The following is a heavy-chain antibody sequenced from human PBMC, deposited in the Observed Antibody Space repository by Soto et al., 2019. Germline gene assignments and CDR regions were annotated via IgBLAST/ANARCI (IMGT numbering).Heavy chain of an antibody. D-gene: IGHD3-10*01. CDR2: IYYSGST. CDR1: GGSISSGGYY. V-gene: IGHV4-31*03. CDR3: ARDREVRRVTVLSYLDV. Sequence: SQTLSLTCTVSGGSISSGGYYWSWIRQHPGKGLEWIGYIYYSGSTYYNPSLKSRVTISVDTSKNQFSLKLSSVTAADTAVYYCARDREVRRVTVLSYLDVWGKGTTVTVSS. J-gene: IGHJ6*03.